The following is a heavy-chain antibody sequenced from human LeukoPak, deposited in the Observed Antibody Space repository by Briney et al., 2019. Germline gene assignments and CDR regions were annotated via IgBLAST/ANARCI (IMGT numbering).Heavy chain of an antibody. V-gene: IGHV1-8*01. CDR2: MNPNSGNT. Sequence: EASVKVSCKASGYTFTSYDINWVRQATGQGLEWMGWMNPNSGNTGYAQKFQGRVTITRNTAISTAYMELSSLRSEDTAVYYCARGSGKTLQLWTDYYYYYMNVWGKGTTVTVSS. J-gene: IGHJ6*03. D-gene: IGHD5-18*01. CDR1: GYTFTSYD. CDR3: ARGSGKTLQLWTDYYYYYMNV.